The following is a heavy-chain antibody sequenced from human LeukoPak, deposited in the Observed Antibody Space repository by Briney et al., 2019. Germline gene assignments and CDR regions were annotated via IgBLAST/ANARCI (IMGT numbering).Heavy chain of an antibody. J-gene: IGHJ4*02. CDR2: ISSSSSYI. CDR3: ARGGYGGNFGDY. Sequence: PGGSLRLSCAASGFTFSSYSINWVRQAPGKGLEWVSSISSSSSYIYYADSVKGRFTVSRDNAKNSLYLQMNSLRAEDTAVYYCARGGYGGNFGDYWGQGTLVTVSS. V-gene: IGHV3-21*01. D-gene: IGHD4-23*01. CDR1: GFTFSSYS.